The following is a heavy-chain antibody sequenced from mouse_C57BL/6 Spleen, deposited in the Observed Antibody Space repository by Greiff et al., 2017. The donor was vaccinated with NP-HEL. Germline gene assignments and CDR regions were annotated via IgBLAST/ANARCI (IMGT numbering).Heavy chain of an antibody. CDR1: GFTFSDYA. J-gene: IGHJ4*01. Sequence: DVKLVESGGGLVKPGGSLKLSCAASGFTFSDYAMHWVRQAPEKRLEWVAYISGGGSTISYPDTVKGRFPISRDTAKNNMFLRMTSLRSEDTAMYYCARNYGSFYARDYWGKETSVTVSS. V-gene: IGHV5-17*01. CDR2: ISGGGSTI. CDR3: ARNYGSFYARDY. D-gene: IGHD1-1*01.